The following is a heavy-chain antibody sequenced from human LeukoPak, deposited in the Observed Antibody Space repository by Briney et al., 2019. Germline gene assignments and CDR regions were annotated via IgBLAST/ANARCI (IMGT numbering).Heavy chain of an antibody. J-gene: IGHJ4*02. CDR3: ASGGTYVLDY. V-gene: IGHV3-21*01. D-gene: IGHD3-16*01. Sequence: AGGSLRLSCAASGFTFSSYAMSWVRQAPGKGLEWVSFISSSSDYIYYADSLKGRFTISRDNAKNSVYLQMNSLRADDTAVYYCASGGTYVLDYWGQGTLVTVSA. CDR2: ISSSSDYI. CDR1: GFTFSSYA.